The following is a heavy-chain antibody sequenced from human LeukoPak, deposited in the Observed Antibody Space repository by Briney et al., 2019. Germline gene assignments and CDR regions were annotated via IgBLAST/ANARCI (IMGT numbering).Heavy chain of an antibody. V-gene: IGHV1-8*01. J-gene: IGHJ6*03. CDR2: MNPNSGNT. D-gene: IGHD2-2*01. Sequence: GASVRVSCKASGYTFTSYDINWVRQATGQGLEWMGWMNPNSGNTGYAQKFQGRVTITRDTSASTAYMELSSLRSDDTAVYYCARDALLRRTSPSDYYYMDVWGKGTTVTVSS. CDR1: GYTFTSYD. CDR3: ARDALLRRTSPSDYYYMDV.